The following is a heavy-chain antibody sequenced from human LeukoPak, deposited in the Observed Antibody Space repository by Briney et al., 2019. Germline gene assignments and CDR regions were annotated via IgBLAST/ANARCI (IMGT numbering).Heavy chain of an antibody. CDR2: ISYSGST. Sequence: SETLSLTCTVSGGSISSYYWSWIRQPPGKGLEWIGYISYSGSTNYNPSLKSRVTISVDTSKNQFSLKLSSVTAADTAVYYCARVGKGDTAMVTENWFDPWGQGTLVTVSS. CDR1: GGSISSYY. V-gene: IGHV4-59*01. J-gene: IGHJ5*02. D-gene: IGHD5-18*01. CDR3: ARVGKGDTAMVTENWFDP.